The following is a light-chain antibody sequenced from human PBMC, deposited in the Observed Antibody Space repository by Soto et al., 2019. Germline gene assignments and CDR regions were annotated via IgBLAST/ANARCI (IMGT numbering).Light chain of an antibody. V-gene: IGKV3-20*01. CDR3: HQCANSPPWT. CDR2: ATS. Sequence: EIVLTQSPGTLSLSPGERATLSCRASQSFSSSYLAWYQQKPGQAPRLLIYATSSRATGIPDRFSGSGSGTDFTLTISRLEPEDFAVYYCHQCANSPPWTFGQGTKVEIK. CDR1: QSFSSSY. J-gene: IGKJ1*01.